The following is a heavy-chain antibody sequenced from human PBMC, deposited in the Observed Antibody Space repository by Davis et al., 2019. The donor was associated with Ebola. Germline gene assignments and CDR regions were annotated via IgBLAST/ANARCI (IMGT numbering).Heavy chain of an antibody. CDR3: ARDYYDSSESYFDL. Sequence: MPSETLSLTCTVSGGSINSGDYYCSWIRQPPGMGLEWIGYIYYSGNAYYNPSLKSRVTISVDTSKNQFSLKLSSVTAADTAVYYCARDYYDSSESYFDLWGRGTLVTVSS. CDR1: GGSINSGDYY. CDR2: IYYSGNA. J-gene: IGHJ2*01. V-gene: IGHV4-30-4*02. D-gene: IGHD3-22*01.